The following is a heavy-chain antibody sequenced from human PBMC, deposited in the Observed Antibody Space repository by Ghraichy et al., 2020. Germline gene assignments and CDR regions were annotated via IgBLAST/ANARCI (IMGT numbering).Heavy chain of an antibody. Sequence: GASLRLSCAASGFTFSSYAMSWVRQAPGKGLEWVSAISGSGGSTYYADSVKGRFTISRDNSKNTLYLQMNSLRAEDTAVYYCAKGMAGTTCLDYWGQGTLVTVSS. CDR2: ISGSGGST. D-gene: IGHD1-7*01. CDR3: AKGMAGTTCLDY. J-gene: IGHJ4*02. V-gene: IGHV3-23*01. CDR1: GFTFSSYA.